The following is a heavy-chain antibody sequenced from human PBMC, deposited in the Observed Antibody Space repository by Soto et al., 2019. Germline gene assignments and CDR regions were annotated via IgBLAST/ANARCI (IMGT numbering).Heavy chain of an antibody. CDR2: IYHSGST. J-gene: IGHJ6*02. D-gene: IGHD3-3*01. CDR3: ARAKGEIITIFGVVINYGMDV. V-gene: IGHV4-38-2*01. Sequence: PSETLSLTCAVSGYSISSGYYWGWIRQPPGXGLEWIGSIYHSGSTYYNPSLKSRVTISVDTSKNQFSLKLSSVTAADTAVYYCARAKGEIITIFGVVINYGMDVWGQGTTVTVS. CDR1: GYSISSGYY.